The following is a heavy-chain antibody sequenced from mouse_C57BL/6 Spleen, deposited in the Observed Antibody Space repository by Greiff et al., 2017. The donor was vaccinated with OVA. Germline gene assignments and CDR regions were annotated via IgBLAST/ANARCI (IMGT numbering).Heavy chain of an antibody. Sequence: VQLQQSGAELVRPGTSVKVSCKASGYAFTNYLIEWVKQRPGQGLEWIGVINPGSGGTNYNEKFKGKATLTADKSSSTAYMQLSSLTSEDSAVYFCARGAYYGSSYFAYWGQGTLVTVSA. CDR1: GYAFTNYL. CDR2: INPGSGGT. D-gene: IGHD1-1*01. CDR3: ARGAYYGSSYFAY. V-gene: IGHV1-54*01. J-gene: IGHJ3*01.